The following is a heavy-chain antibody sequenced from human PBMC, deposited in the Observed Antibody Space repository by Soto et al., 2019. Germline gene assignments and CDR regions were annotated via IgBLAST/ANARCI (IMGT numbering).Heavy chain of an antibody. D-gene: IGHD2-15*01. CDR1: GYTFTSYA. J-gene: IGHJ6*02. V-gene: IGHV1-3*05. Sequence: QVQLMQSGTEEKNPGASVKVSCKASGYTFTSYAIHWVRQAPGQKLEWMGWINAGNGDTKYSQNSQGRVTIIRDTSASTGYMEVSSLTSEDTAVYYCARGDCAGGSCQTYGLDVWGQGTTVTVSS. CDR2: INAGNGDT. CDR3: ARGDCAGGSCQTYGLDV.